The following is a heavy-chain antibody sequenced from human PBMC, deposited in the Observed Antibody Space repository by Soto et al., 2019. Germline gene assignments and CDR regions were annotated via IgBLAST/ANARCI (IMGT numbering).Heavy chain of an antibody. D-gene: IGHD3-10*01. CDR1: GFTFSSYS. CDR3: ARSSGGSGKLWNYYGMDV. CDR2: ISSGSSYI. J-gene: IGHJ6*02. V-gene: IGHV3-21*06. Sequence: EVQLVESGGGLVKPGGSLRLSCAASGFTFSSYSMNWVRQAPGNGLEWVSSISSGSSYIYYADSVKGRFTISRDNAKNSLYLQMNSLRAEDTAVYYCARSSGGSGKLWNYYGMDVWGQGTTVTVSS.